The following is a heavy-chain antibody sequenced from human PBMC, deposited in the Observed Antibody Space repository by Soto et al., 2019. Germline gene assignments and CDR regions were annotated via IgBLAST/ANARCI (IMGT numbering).Heavy chain of an antibody. Sequence: TSDTLSLTCTVSGGSISSSNYFWGWIRQPPGKGLEWIGSVYYSGSTYYNPSLKSRVTVSVDTSKNQFSLKLSSVTAADTAVYYCARHPSDFWFDPWGQGTLVTVSS. J-gene: IGHJ5*02. V-gene: IGHV4-39*01. D-gene: IGHD2-21*02. CDR3: ARHPSDFWFDP. CDR2: VYYSGST. CDR1: GGSISSSNYF.